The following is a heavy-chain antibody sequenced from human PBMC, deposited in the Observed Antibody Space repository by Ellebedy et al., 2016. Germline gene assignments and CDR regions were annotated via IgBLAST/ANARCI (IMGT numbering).Heavy chain of an antibody. CDR1: GFTFSNYA. CDR3: AKDDGYSLDY. V-gene: IGHV3-23*01. D-gene: IGHD5-18*01. J-gene: IGHJ4*02. Sequence: GGSLRLSXAPSGFTFSNYAMSWVRQAPGKGLEWVSGISGSGGRTYHADSVKGRFTISRDNFKNTLYLEMNSRRAEDTAVYYCAKDDGYSLDYWGQGTLITVSS. CDR2: ISGSGGRT.